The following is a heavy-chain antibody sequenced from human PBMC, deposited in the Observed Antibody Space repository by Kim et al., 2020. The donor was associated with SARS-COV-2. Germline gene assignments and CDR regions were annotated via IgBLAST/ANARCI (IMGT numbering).Heavy chain of an antibody. V-gene: IGHV3-73*01. CDR3: TRIPVPTLAFWDAFD. Sequence: GGSLRLSCAASGFTFSDSPIHWVRQASGKGLEWVGRIRSKVYSSATSYAASVKGRFTISRADSESTAYLHMNSLKTEDTAEYYCTRIPVPTLAFWDAFD. CDR2: IRSKVYSSAT. J-gene: IGHJ3*01. D-gene: IGHD3-3*02. CDR1: GFTFSDSP.